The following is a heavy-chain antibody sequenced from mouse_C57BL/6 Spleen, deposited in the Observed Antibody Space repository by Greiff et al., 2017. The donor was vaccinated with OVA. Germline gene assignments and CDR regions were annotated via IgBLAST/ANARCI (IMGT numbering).Heavy chain of an antibody. CDR1: GYAFSSYW. J-gene: IGHJ4*01. Sequence: VQLQQSGAELVKPGASVKISCKASGYAFSSYWMNWVKQRTGKGLEWIGQIYPGDGDTNYNGKFKGKATLTADKSSSTAYMQLSSLTSEDSAVYFCARMGGDYAMDYWGQGTSVTVSS. CDR2: IYPGDGDT. CDR3: ARMGGDYAMDY. V-gene: IGHV1-80*01.